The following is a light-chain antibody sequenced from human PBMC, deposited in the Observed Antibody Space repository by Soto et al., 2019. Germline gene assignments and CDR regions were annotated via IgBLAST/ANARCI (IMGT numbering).Light chain of an antibody. Sequence: ETVLTQSPGTLSLSPGETATLSCRASQSVSSNYLAWYQQKPGQAPRLLIYGASSRATGVPDRFSGCGSGTDFPLTISRLEPEDFAVFYCQQYGTSPLTFGGGTKVEIK. CDR2: GAS. CDR3: QQYGTSPLT. V-gene: IGKV3-20*01. CDR1: QSVSSNY. J-gene: IGKJ4*01.